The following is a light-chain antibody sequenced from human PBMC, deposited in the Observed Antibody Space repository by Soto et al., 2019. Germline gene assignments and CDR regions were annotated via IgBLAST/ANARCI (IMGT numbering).Light chain of an antibody. V-gene: IGLV2-14*01. CDR2: EVS. CDR1: SSDVGGYNY. Sequence: QSVLTQPASASGSPGQSITISCTGTSSDVGGYNYVSWYQQHPGKAPKLMIYEVSNRPSGVSNRFSGSKSGNTASLTISGLQAEDEADYYCSSYTSSRYVFGTGTKVTVL. CDR3: SSYTSSRYV. J-gene: IGLJ1*01.